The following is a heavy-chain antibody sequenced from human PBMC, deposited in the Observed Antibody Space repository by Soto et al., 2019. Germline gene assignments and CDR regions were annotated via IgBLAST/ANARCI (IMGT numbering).Heavy chain of an antibody. Sequence: GGSLRLSCAASTFTFSGYWMSWVRQAPGKGLQWVANIKQDGSEKYYVDSVKGRFTISRDNAKNSRYLQMNSLRAEDTAVYYCARTGGGYCSSTSCYGWFDPWGQGTLVTVSS. CDR2: IKQDGSEK. J-gene: IGHJ5*02. CDR3: ARTGGGYCSSTSCYGWFDP. D-gene: IGHD2-2*01. V-gene: IGHV3-7*01. CDR1: TFTFSGYW.